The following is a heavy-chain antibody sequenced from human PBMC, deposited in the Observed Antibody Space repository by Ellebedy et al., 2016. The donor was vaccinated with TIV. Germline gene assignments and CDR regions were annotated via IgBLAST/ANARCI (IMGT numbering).Heavy chain of an antibody. Sequence: GESLKISCAASGFTFSSYSMNWVRQAPGKGLEWVSYISSSGSTIYYADSVKGRFTISRDNAKNSLYLQMNSLRAEDTAVYYCARAVGKMAGAPYLCYWGQGTLVTVSS. CDR1: GFTFSSYS. CDR2: ISSSGSTI. CDR3: ARAVGKMAGAPYLCY. J-gene: IGHJ4*02. D-gene: IGHD5-24*01. V-gene: IGHV3-48*04.